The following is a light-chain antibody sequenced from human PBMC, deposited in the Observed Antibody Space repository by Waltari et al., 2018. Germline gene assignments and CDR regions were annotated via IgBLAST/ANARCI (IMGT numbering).Light chain of an antibody. CDR3: SSCSYAPTTTVI. CDR1: HTDVGAYGE. J-gene: IGLJ2*01. Sequence: QSALTQPASVSGSPGQSLTISCTGSHTDVGAYGEVSWYQHHPGKAPKLIIYEVTNRPSGISNRFSASKSDDTASLTISGLQAEDEATYYCSSCSYAPTTTVIFGGGTKVTVL. CDR2: EVT. V-gene: IGLV2-14*01.